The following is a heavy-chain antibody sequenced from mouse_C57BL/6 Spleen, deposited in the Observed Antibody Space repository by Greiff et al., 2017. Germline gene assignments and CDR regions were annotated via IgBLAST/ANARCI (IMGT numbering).Heavy chain of an antibody. CDR3: AIEITTVWSY. Sequence: VQLQQPGAELVKPGASVKVSCKSSGYTFTSYWMPWVKQRPGQGLEWIGRIHPSASDTNYNQKFKGKATLTVDKSSSTAYMQLSSLTSEDSAVYYCAIEITTVWSYWGQGTTLTVSS. V-gene: IGHV1-74*01. CDR2: IHPSASDT. J-gene: IGHJ2*01. D-gene: IGHD1-1*01. CDR1: GYTFTSYW.